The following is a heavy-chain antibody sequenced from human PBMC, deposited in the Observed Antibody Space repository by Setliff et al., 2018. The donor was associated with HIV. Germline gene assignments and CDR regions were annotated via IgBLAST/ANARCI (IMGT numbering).Heavy chain of an antibody. D-gene: IGHD1-26*01. CDR2: IHPGDFVT. CDR1: GYTFTNYW. J-gene: IGHJ4*02. V-gene: IGHV5-51*01. Sequence: PGESLTISCKASGYTFTNYWIGWVRQMPGKGLEWIGVIHPGDFVTRYGPSFQGQVSISVDTSITTAYLYWSSLKASDTAIYYCTRRRRAPGTEDLEAYWGQGTLVTVSS. CDR3: TRRRRAPGTEDLEAY.